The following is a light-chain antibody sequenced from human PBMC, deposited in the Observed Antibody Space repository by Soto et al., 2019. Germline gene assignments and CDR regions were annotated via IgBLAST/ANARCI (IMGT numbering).Light chain of an antibody. Sequence: DIVLTPSPDSLAVSLGARATINCKSSQSVLYSSNNKNYLAWYQQKPGQPPKLLIYWASTRESGVPDRFSGSGSGTDFTLTISSLQAEDVAVYYCQQYYSTPITFGQGTRLEI. J-gene: IGKJ5*01. CDR2: WAS. CDR1: QSVLYSSNNKNY. CDR3: QQYYSTPIT. V-gene: IGKV4-1*01.